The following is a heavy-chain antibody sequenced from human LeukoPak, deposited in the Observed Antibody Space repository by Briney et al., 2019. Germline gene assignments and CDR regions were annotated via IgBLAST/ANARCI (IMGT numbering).Heavy chain of an antibody. J-gene: IGHJ4*02. V-gene: IGHV4-39*07. CDR2: IYYSGST. Sequence: SETLSLTCTVSGGSISSSSYYWGWIRQPPGKGLEWIGSIYYSGSTYYNPSLKSRVTISVDTSKNQFSLQLNSVTPEDTAVYYCARGQVEMATIWFDYWGQGTLVTVSS. CDR1: GGSISSSSYY. D-gene: IGHD5-24*01. CDR3: ARGQVEMATIWFDY.